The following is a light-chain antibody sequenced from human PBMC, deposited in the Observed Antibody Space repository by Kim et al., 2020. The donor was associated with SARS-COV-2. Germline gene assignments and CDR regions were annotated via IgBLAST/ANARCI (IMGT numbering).Light chain of an antibody. Sequence: DIQMTQSPSTLSASVGDRVTITCRASQSISSWLDWYQQKPGKAPKLLIYKASSLESGVPSRFSGSGSGTEFTLTISSLQPDDFATYCQQYNSYPPRTFAQGTKVDIK. CDR1: QSISSW. CDR2: KAS. V-gene: IGKV1-5*03. CDR3: QQYNSYPPRT. J-gene: IGKJ1*01.